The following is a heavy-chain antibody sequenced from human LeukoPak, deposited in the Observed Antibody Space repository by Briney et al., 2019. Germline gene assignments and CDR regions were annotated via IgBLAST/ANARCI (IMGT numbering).Heavy chain of an antibody. J-gene: IGHJ6*02. Sequence: GGSLRLSCAASGFTFSSYSMNWVRQAPGKGLEWVSYISSSSSTIYYADSVKGRFTISRDNAKNSLYLQMNSLRAEDTAVYYCARDGSIAARQPDVWGQGTTVTVFS. D-gene: IGHD6-6*01. CDR3: ARDGSIAARQPDV. V-gene: IGHV3-48*01. CDR1: GFTFSSYS. CDR2: ISSSSSTI.